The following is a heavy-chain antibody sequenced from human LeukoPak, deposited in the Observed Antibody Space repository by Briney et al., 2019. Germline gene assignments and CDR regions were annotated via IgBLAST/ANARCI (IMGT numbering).Heavy chain of an antibody. V-gene: IGHV3-15*01. Sequence: GGSLRLSCAASGFTFSNAWMSWVRQAPGGGLEWVGRIKRKGDDGTIDYATPVKGRLSISRDDSKNTFYLQMNSLKSEDTAVYYCTAGTGRSDFDYWGQGTLVTVSS. CDR2: IKRKGDDGTI. D-gene: IGHD3/OR15-3a*01. CDR1: GFTFSNAW. J-gene: IGHJ4*02. CDR3: TAGTGRSDFDY.